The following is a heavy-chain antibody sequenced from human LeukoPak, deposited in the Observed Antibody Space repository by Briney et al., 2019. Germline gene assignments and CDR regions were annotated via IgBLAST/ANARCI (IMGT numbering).Heavy chain of an antibody. Sequence: GGSLRLSCAASGFTFSSYEMNWVRQAPGKGLEWVSYINNSGSPIYYADSVKGRFTISRDNTKNSLFLQMNSLRAEDTAIYYCARERAYSDYDWAPRMICDYWGQGTLVTVSS. D-gene: IGHD5-12*01. CDR3: ARERAYSDYDWAPRMICDY. J-gene: IGHJ4*02. CDR2: INNSGSPI. V-gene: IGHV3-48*03. CDR1: GFTFSSYE.